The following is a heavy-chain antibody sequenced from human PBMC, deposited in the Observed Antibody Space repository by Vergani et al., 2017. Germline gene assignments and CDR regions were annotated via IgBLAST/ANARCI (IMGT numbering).Heavy chain of an antibody. D-gene: IGHD6-13*01. V-gene: IGHV4-38-2*01. Sequence: QVQLQESGPGLVKPSETLSLTCAVSGCSISSGYYWGWIRQPPGKGLEWIGSIYHSGSTYYNPSLKSRVTISVDTSKNQFSLKLSSVTAADTAVYYCARPYSSTTRLRPPGDWGQGTLVTVSS. CDR3: ARPYSSTTRLRPPGD. CDR2: IYHSGST. CDR1: GCSISSGYY. J-gene: IGHJ4*02.